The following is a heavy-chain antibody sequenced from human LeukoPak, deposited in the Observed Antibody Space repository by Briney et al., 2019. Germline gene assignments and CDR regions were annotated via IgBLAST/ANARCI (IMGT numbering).Heavy chain of an antibody. CDR2: LSYDGSND. V-gene: IGHV3-30-3*01. Sequence: GGSLRLSCAASRFTFSTYAMHWVRHAPGKGLEGISPLSYDGSNDYYADSVKGRFTISRDNSKNTLYLQMDSLRADDTAVYYCARTYYYDRSGYYDNWFDPWGQGTLVTVAS. J-gene: IGHJ5*02. CDR3: ARTYYYDRSGYYDNWFDP. D-gene: IGHD3-22*01. CDR1: RFTFSTYA.